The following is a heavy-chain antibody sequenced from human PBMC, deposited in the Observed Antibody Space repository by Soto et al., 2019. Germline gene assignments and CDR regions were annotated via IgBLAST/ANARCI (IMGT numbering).Heavy chain of an antibody. CDR3: ARDEFGDPGVY. Sequence: ASSEGLRKASGYTFTSYGISWVRQAPGQGLEWMGWISAYNGNTNYAQKLQGRVTMTTDTSTSTAYMELRSLRSDDTAVYYCARDEFGDPGVYWGQGTLVTVSS. V-gene: IGHV1-18*01. CDR2: ISAYNGNT. CDR1: GYTFTSYG. D-gene: IGHD4-17*01. J-gene: IGHJ4*02.